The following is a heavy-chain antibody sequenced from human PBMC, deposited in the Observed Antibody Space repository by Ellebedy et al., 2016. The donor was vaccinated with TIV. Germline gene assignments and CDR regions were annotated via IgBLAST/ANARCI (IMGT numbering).Heavy chain of an antibody. CDR1: GVTFSSYG. CDR3: ARGVAYGDLFYYYGMDV. D-gene: IGHD4-17*01. V-gene: IGHV1-46*01. J-gene: IGHJ6*02. Sequence: ASVKVSCKASGVTFSSYGISWVRQAPGQGLEWMGIINPSGGATNYAQKFQGRVSMTSDTSTNTVSMELSSLRSEDTAVYYCARGVAYGDLFYYYGMDVWGQGTTVTVTS. CDR2: INPSGGAT.